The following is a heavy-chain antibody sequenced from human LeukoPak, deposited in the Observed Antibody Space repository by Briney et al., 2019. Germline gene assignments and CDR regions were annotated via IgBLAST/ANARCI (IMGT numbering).Heavy chain of an antibody. CDR2: ISSSSSYI. D-gene: IGHD1-26*01. Sequence: PGGSLRLSCAASGFTFSSYSMNWVRQAPGKGLEWVSSISSSSSYIYYADSVKGRFTISRDNAKNSLYLQMNSLRAEDAAVYYCARALVGATLLSGDYWGQGTLVTVSS. V-gene: IGHV3-21*01. CDR3: ARALVGATLLSGDY. CDR1: GFTFSSYS. J-gene: IGHJ4*02.